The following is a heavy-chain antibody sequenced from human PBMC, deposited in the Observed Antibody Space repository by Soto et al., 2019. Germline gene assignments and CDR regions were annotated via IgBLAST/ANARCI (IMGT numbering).Heavy chain of an antibody. Sequence: TLSLTCAVSGGSISSGGYSWSWIRQPPGKSLEWLALIYWDDDKRYSPSLKSRLTITKDTSKNQVVLTMTNMDPADTAVYFCARVLGDNLLTGYSEVDTALGVFDLWGRGTLVTVSS. CDR2: IYWDDDK. CDR3: ARVLGDNLLTGYSEVDTALGVFDL. CDR1: GGSISSGGYS. J-gene: IGHJ4*02. V-gene: IGHV2-5*08. D-gene: IGHD3-9*01.